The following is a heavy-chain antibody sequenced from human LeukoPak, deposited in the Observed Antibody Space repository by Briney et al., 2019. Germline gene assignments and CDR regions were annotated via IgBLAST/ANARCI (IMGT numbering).Heavy chain of an antibody. D-gene: IGHD3-10*01. CDR3: AKGSDLWFGET. CDR1: GFTFSSYA. V-gene: IGHV3-23*01. J-gene: IGHJ4*02. Sequence: PGGSLRLSYAASGFTFSSYAMSWLRQAPGKGLEGVSVISGSGGSTYYADSVKGRFTISRDNSKNTVYLQMNSLRAEDTAVDYCAKGSDLWFGETWGQGTLVTVSS. CDR2: ISGSGGST.